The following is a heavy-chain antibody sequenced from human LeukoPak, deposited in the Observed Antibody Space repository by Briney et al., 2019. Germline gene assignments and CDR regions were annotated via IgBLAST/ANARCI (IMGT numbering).Heavy chain of an antibody. V-gene: IGHV3-30*03. Sequence: GRSLRLSCAASGFTFSSYGMHWVRQAPGKGLEWVAVISYDGSNKYYADSVKGRFTISRDNSKNTLYLQMNSLRSEDTAVYYCAREADSSSNDAFDIWGQGTMVTVSS. J-gene: IGHJ3*02. CDR3: AREADSSSNDAFDI. D-gene: IGHD6-6*01. CDR1: GFTFSSYG. CDR2: ISYDGSNK.